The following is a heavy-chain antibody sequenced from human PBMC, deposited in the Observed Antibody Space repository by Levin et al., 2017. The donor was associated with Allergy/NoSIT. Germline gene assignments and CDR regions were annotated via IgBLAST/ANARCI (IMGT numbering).Heavy chain of an antibody. V-gene: IGHV3-30*18. J-gene: IGHJ3*02. CDR3: AKIGDCARGLCYWETLEDAFDI. D-gene: IGHD2-8*01. Sequence: GESLKISCVVSGFTFSNFAMHWVRQAPGKGLEWVAVISYDGNKKYYTDSVKGRFTISRDNPKNTLFLQMDSLGVADTAVYYCAKIGDCARGLCYWETLEDAFDIWGQGTMVTVSS. CDR1: GFTFSNFA. CDR2: ISYDGNKK.